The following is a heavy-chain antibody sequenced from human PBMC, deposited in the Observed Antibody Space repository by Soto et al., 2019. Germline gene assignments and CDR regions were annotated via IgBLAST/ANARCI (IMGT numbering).Heavy chain of an antibody. Sequence: GGSLRLSCAASGFTFSSYGMHWVRQAPGKGLEWVAVISYDGSNKYYADSVKGRFTISRDNYKNTLYLQMNSLRAEDTAVYYCAKEDGYNPIHFDYWGQGTLVTVSS. V-gene: IGHV3-30*18. J-gene: IGHJ4*02. D-gene: IGHD5-12*01. CDR3: AKEDGYNPIHFDY. CDR2: ISYDGSNK. CDR1: GFTFSSYG.